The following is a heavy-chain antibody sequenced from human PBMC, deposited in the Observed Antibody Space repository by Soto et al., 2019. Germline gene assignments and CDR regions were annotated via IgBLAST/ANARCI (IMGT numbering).Heavy chain of an antibody. V-gene: IGHV1-69*02. CDR3: ASVDTAMVTRGGYFDY. CDR2: IIPILGIA. CDR1: VGTFSRST. Sequence: QVQLVQSGAGVKKPGSSVKVSCKASVGTFSRSTISWVRQAPGQRLEWMGRIIPILGIANYAQKFQGRVTIDADKSTSTADMELSSLRSEDKAVYYCASVDTAMVTRGGYFDYWGQGTLVTVSS. D-gene: IGHD5-18*01. J-gene: IGHJ4*02.